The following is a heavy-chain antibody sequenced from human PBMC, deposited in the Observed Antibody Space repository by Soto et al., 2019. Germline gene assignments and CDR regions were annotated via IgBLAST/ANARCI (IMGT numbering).Heavy chain of an antibody. Sequence: QITLKESGPTLVRPTQTLTLTCTFSGFSLSTSGVGVGWIRQPPGKALEWLALIYWNDDKRYSPSLKSRLTITKDTSKNQVVLTMTNMDPVDTATYYCAHLDGMTTVTGFDYWGQGTLVTVSS. CDR2: IYWNDDK. CDR3: AHLDGMTTVTGFDY. J-gene: IGHJ4*02. CDR1: GFSLSTSGVG. V-gene: IGHV2-5*01. D-gene: IGHD4-17*01.